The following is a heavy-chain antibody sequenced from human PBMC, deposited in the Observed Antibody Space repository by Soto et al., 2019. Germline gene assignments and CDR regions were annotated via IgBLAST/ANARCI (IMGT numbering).Heavy chain of an antibody. D-gene: IGHD2-2*01. CDR1: GFSLVTRGVG. Sequence: QITLKESGPSLVKPTQTLTLTCTFSGFSLVTRGVGVGWIRQPPGKALEWLALMYWDDDKRYSPSLKGRLTVTRVSTKTQDVLNTVNMEPVDTATDDSADSSVGSSSALWGQGTLVTVSS. J-gene: IGHJ1*01. CDR2: MYWDDDK. V-gene: IGHV2-5*02. CDR3: ADSSVGSSSAL.